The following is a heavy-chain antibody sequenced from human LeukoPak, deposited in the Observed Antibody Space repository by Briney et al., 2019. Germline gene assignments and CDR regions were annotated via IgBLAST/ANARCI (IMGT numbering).Heavy chain of an antibody. D-gene: IGHD1-26*01. Sequence: SETLSLTCSVYTGSFSGYYWSWIRQPPGKGLEWIGEINHKGSPNYNPSLQSRVKLSLDTSKRQFSLRLNSVTAADTAIYYCARHWWIEGATIRRPLKYYFDSWGQGTLVTVSS. CDR2: INHKGSP. CDR1: TGSFSGYY. V-gene: IGHV4-34*01. CDR3: ARHWWIEGATIRRPLKYYFDS. J-gene: IGHJ4*02.